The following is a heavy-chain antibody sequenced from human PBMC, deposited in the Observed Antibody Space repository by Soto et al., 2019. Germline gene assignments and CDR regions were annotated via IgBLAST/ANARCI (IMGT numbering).Heavy chain of an antibody. CDR2: ISYDGSNK. CDR3: AKDYYYGMDV. CDR1: GFTFSSYG. Sequence: GSLRLSCAASGFTFSSYGMHWVRQAPGKGLEWVAVISYDGSNKYYADSVKGRFTISRDNSKNTLYLQMNSLRAEDTAVYYCAKDYYYGMDVWGQGTTVTVSS. V-gene: IGHV3-30*18. J-gene: IGHJ6*02.